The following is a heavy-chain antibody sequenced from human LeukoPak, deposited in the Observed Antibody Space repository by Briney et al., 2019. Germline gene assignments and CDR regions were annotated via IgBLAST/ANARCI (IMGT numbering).Heavy chain of an antibody. CDR3: AKEDFSPRFTSGWYY. CDR1: GFTFSSYG. J-gene: IGHJ4*02. V-gene: IGHV3-33*06. Sequence: GGSLRLSCAASGFTFSSYGMHWVRQAPGKGLEWVAVIWYDGSNKYYADSVKGRFTISRDNSKNTLYLQMNSLRAEDTAVYYCAKEDFSPRFTSGWYYWGQGTLVTVSS. D-gene: IGHD6-19*01. CDR2: IWYDGSNK.